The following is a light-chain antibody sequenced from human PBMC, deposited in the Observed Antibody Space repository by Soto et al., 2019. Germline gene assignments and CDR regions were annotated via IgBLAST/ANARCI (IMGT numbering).Light chain of an antibody. CDR2: EVS. CDR1: SSDFGGYNY. CDR3: SAYAGSNNFVV. Sequence: QSVLTQPPSASGSPGQSVTISCTGTSSDFGGYNYVSWYQQHPGKAPKLMIYEVSKRPSGVPDRFSGSKSGNPASLTVSGLQAEDEAEYYCSAYAGSNNFVVFGGGTTLTVL. V-gene: IGLV2-8*01. J-gene: IGLJ2*01.